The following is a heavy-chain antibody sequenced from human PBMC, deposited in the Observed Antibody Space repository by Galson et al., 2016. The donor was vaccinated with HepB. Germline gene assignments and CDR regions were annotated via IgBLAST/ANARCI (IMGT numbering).Heavy chain of an antibody. V-gene: IGHV3-7*04. J-gene: IGHJ4*02. CDR1: GVSFSSYW. D-gene: IGHD3-3*01. Sequence: SLRLSCAASGVSFSSYWMSWVRQAPGKGLEWVANIKQDGSEKYFLASVKGRFTVSRDNAQTSLYLQMNSLRTEDTAVYYCARWYHDFWSAYYNPQHTYYFDSCGQGTLVTVSS. CDR2: IKQDGSEK. CDR3: ARWYHDFWSAYYNPQHTYYFDS.